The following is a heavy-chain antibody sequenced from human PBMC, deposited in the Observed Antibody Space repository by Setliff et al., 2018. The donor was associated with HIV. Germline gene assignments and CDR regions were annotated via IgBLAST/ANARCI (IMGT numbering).Heavy chain of an antibody. V-gene: IGHV4-59*01. Sequence: SETLSLTCNVSGVSISSNYWSWIRQPPGKGLEYIGYLSYSGSTNYAPSLRSRATISADTSKNQISLKLSSVTAADTAVYYCARFISGKNGVDIWGPGTMVTVSS. CDR1: GVSISSNY. CDR2: LSYSGST. D-gene: IGHD2-8*01. CDR3: ARFISGKNGVDI. J-gene: IGHJ3*02.